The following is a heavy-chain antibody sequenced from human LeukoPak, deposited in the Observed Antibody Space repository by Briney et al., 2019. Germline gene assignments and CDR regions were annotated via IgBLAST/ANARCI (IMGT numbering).Heavy chain of an antibody. CDR3: ARGLPRGYSYGRSNFDY. Sequence: PSETLSLTCAVYGRSFSGYYWSWIRQPPGKGLEWIVEINHSGSTNYNPSLKSRVTISVDTSKNQFSLKLSSVTAADTAVYYCARGLPRGYSYGRSNFDYWGQGTLVTVSS. J-gene: IGHJ4*02. D-gene: IGHD5-18*01. V-gene: IGHV4-34*01. CDR2: INHSGST. CDR1: GRSFSGYY.